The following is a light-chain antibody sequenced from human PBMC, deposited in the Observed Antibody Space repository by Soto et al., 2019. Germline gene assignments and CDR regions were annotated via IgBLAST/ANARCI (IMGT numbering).Light chain of an antibody. J-gene: IGKJ2*01. V-gene: IGKV1-39*01. CDR2: AAS. Sequence: DIQMTQSPSSLSASVGDRVTITCRASQSISSYLNWYQQKPGKAHKLLIYAASSLQSGVPSRFSGSGSETDFALTISSLQPEDVATYYCQQSYSTPYTFGQGTKLEIK. CDR1: QSISSY. CDR3: QQSYSTPYT.